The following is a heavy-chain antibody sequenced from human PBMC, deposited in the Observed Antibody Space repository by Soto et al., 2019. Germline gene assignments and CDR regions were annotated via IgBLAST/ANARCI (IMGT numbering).Heavy chain of an antibody. V-gene: IGHV3-23*01. CDR3: AASYYYDSSGRYFQY. J-gene: IGHJ1*01. CDR2: ISGSGGRT. D-gene: IGHD3-22*01. CDR1: GFTFSSYA. Sequence: GSLRLSCAASGFTFSSYAMSWVRQAPGKGLEWVSTISGSGGRTYYADSVKGRFTISRDNSKNTLYLQMNSLRAEDTAVYYCAASYYYDSSGRYFQYWGQGTLVTVSS.